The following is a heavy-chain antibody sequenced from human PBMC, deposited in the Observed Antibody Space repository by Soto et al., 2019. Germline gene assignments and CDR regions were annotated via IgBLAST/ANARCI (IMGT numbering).Heavy chain of an antibody. CDR3: ARDQPEFYGMDV. V-gene: IGHV1-69*01. CDR2: IIPIFGTA. Sequence: RXSVKGSGQASRGTFSSYAISWVRQAPGQGLEWMGGIIPIFGTANYAQKFQGRVTITADESTSTAYMELSSLRSEDTAVYYCARDQPEFYGMDVWGQGTTVT. CDR1: RGTFSSYA. J-gene: IGHJ6*02.